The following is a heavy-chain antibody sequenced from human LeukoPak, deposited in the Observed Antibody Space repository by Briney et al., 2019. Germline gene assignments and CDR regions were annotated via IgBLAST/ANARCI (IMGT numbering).Heavy chain of an antibody. J-gene: IGHJ5*02. Sequence: PSDTLSLTCAVYGGSFSGYYWSWIRQPPGKGLEWIGEINHSGSTNYNPSLKSRVTIPVDTSKNQFSLKLSSVTAADTAVYYCARDQAPYYDSSGYYPWGQGTLVTASS. CDR2: INHSGST. CDR1: GGSFSGYY. D-gene: IGHD3-22*01. V-gene: IGHV4-34*01. CDR3: ARDQAPYYDSSGYYP.